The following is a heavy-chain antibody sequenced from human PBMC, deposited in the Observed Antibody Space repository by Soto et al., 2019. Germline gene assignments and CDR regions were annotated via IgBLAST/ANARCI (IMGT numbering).Heavy chain of an antibody. CDR1: GXTVGDYS. CDR3: TAGSITIFGVAPDWFDP. J-gene: IGHJ5*02. CDR2: IRSKAYGGTT. Sequence: GSLGLCCTAAGXTVGDYSMGWFRQAPGKGVEWVGFIRSKAYGGTTEYSASLKGRFTISRDDSKSIAYLQMNSLKHQDTAVHYCTAGSITIFGVAPDWFDPWGQGTLDTVS. D-gene: IGHD3-3*01. V-gene: IGHV3-49*03.